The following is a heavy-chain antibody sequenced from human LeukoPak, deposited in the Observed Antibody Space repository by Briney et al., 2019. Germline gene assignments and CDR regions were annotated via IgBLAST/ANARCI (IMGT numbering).Heavy chain of an antibody. CDR2: ISNDGSRK. Sequence: GGSLRLSCAPSGCTFSRHGMHWVRQAPGKGLEWVAIISNDGSRKYSRPSVECRFTISRHNSKNTLYLQMDSLRAEDTAVYYCARDRAWNYFDYWGQGTLVTVSS. V-gene: IGHV3-30*03. J-gene: IGHJ4*02. CDR1: GCTFSRHG. CDR3: ARDRAWNYFDY. D-gene: IGHD3-3*01.